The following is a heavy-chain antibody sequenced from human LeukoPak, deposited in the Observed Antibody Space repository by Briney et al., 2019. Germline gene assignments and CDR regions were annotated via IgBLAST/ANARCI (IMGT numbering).Heavy chain of an antibody. CDR1: GGSVSSGSYY. CDR3: ARDPGYCSSISCSNYYYYGMDV. V-gene: IGHV4-61*01. CDR2: IYYSGST. J-gene: IGHJ6*02. D-gene: IGHD2-2*01. Sequence: PSETLSLTCTVSGGSVSSGSYYWSWIRQPPGKGLEWIGYIYYSGSTNYNPSLKSRVTISVDTSKNQFSLKLSSVTAADTAVYYCARDPGYCSSISCSNYYYYGMDVWGQGTTVTVSS.